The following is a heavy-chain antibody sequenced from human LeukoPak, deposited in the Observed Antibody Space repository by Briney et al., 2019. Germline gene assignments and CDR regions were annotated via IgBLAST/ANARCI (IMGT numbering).Heavy chain of an antibody. J-gene: IGHJ4*02. D-gene: IGHD3-22*01. CDR2: INHSGST. CDR3: ARLRPYDSSGFDY. CDR1: GGSISSGSYY. Sequence: PSETLSLTCTVSGGSISSGSYYWSWIRQPPGKGLEWIGEINHSGSTNYNPSLKSRVTISVDTSKNQFSLKLSSVTAADTAVYYCARLRPYDSSGFDYWGQGTLVTVSS. V-gene: IGHV4-39*07.